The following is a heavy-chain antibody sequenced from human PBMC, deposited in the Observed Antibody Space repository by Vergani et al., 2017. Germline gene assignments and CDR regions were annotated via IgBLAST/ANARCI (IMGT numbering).Heavy chain of an antibody. V-gene: IGHV3-30-3*01. CDR1: GFTFSSYA. D-gene: IGHD5-18*01. Sequence: QVQLVESGGGVVQPGRSLRLSCAASGFTFSSYAMHWVRQAPGKGLEWVAVISYDGSNKYYADSVMGRFTISRDNSKNTLYLQMNSLRAEDTAGYYCARGYSYGTYYVGYWGQGTLVTVSS. J-gene: IGHJ4*02. CDR3: ARGYSYGTYYVGY. CDR2: ISYDGSNK.